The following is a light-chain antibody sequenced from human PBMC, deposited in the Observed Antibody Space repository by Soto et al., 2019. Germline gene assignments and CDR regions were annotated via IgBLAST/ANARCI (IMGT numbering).Light chain of an antibody. V-gene: IGLV1-40*01. CDR1: SSNIGAGYD. J-gene: IGLJ1*01. Sequence: QSVLTQPPSVSGAPGQRVTISCTGSSSNIGAGYDVHWYQQFPGTAPKLLIYGNSNRPSGVPDRFSGSKSGTSASLAITGLQAEDEADYYCQSYDRSLSGFYVFGTGTKVTVL. CDR2: GNS. CDR3: QSYDRSLSGFYV.